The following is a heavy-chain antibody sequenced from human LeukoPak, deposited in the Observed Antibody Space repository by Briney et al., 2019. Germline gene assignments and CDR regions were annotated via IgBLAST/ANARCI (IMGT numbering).Heavy chain of an antibody. V-gene: IGHV4-39*07. CDR1: GGSITNSSYY. J-gene: IGHJ5*02. D-gene: IGHD2-21*02. CDR2: IYYSGTT. Sequence: SSETLSLTCTVSGGSITNSSYYWGWIRQPPGKGLEWIGSIYYSGTTYYNPALQSRATISLDTSRNQFSLKLTSVFAADTAVYYCARETDPFDPWGQGTLVTVSS. CDR3: ARETDPFDP.